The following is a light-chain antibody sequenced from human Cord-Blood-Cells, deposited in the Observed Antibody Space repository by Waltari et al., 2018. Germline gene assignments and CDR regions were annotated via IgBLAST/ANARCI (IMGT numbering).Light chain of an antibody. CDR3: QQYNNWPYT. CDR1: QSVSSN. Sequence: EIVMTPSPATMSVSPGERATISCRASQSVSSNLAWYQQKPGQAPRLLIYGASTRATGIPARFSGSGSGTEFTLTISSLQSEDFAVYYCQQYNNWPYTFGQGTKLEIK. CDR2: GAS. V-gene: IGKV3D-15*01. J-gene: IGKJ2*01.